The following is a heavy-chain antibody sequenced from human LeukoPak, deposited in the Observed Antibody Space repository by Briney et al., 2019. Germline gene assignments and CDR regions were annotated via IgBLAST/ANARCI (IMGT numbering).Heavy chain of an antibody. Sequence: SETLSLTCAVYGGSFSGYYWSWIRQPPGKGLEWIGEINHSGSTNYNPSLKSRVTISVDTSKNQFSLKLSSVTAADTAVYYCARHGYIWGEKREIDYWGQGTLVTVSS. V-gene: IGHV4-34*01. D-gene: IGHD3-16*01. CDR2: INHSGST. CDR3: ARHGYIWGEKREIDY. CDR1: GGSFSGYY. J-gene: IGHJ4*02.